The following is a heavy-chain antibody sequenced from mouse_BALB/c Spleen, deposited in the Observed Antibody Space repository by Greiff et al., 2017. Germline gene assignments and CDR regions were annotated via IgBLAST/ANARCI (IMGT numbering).Heavy chain of an antibody. CDR3: ARDYYGHFDY. V-gene: IGHV5-15*02. J-gene: IGHJ2*01. Sequence: EVKVVESGGGLVQPGGSRKLSCAASGFTFSDYGMAWVRQAPGKGPEWVAFISNLAYSIYYADTVTGRFTISRENAKNTLYLEMSSLRSEDTAMYYCARDYYGHFDYWGQGTTLTVSS. D-gene: IGHD1-1*01. CDR2: ISNLAYSI. CDR1: GFTFSDYG.